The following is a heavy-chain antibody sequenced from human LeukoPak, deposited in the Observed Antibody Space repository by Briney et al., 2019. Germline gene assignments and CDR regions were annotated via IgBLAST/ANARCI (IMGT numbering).Heavy chain of an antibody. CDR2: ISSSSSCI. V-gene: IGHV3-21*01. J-gene: IGHJ4*02. D-gene: IGHD1-26*01. CDR1: GFTFSSYS. Sequence: PGGSLRLSCAASGFTFSSYSMNWVHQAPGKGLEWASSISSSSSCIYYADSVKGRFTISRDNAKNSLYLQMNSLRAEDTAVYYCARVVGATKGSLFDYWGQGTLVTVSS. CDR3: ARVVGATKGSLFDY.